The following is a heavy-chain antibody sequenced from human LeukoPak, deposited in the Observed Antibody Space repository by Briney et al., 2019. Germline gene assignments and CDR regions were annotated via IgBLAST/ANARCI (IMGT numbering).Heavy chain of an antibody. CDR1: GFTFSSYW. D-gene: IGHD3-22*01. V-gene: IGHV3-7*01. Sequence: GGSLRLSCAASGFTFSSYWMSWVRQAPGKGLEWVANIKQDGSEKYYVDSEKGRFTISRDNAKNSLYLQMNSLRAEDTAVYYCARDRYYSDSSGSLPSDYWGQGTQVTVSS. J-gene: IGHJ4*02. CDR2: IKQDGSEK. CDR3: ARDRYYSDSSGSLPSDY.